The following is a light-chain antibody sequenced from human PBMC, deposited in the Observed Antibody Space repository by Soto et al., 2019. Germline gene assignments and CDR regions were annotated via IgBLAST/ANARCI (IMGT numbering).Light chain of an antibody. CDR1: QSVSSN. CDR2: DTS. CDR3: QYYNTFSGT. V-gene: IGKV3D-15*01. J-gene: IGKJ1*01. Sequence: EIVMTQSPSTLSVSPGHSVTLSCRASQSVSSNLAWYQQKPGQAPRLLIYDTSNRATGVPARFSGSGSGTEFTLTISSLQPDDFATYYCQYYNTFSGTFGQGTKVDIK.